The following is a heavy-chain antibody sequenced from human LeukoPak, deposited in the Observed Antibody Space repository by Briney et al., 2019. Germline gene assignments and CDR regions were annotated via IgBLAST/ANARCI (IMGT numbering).Heavy chain of an antibody. J-gene: IGHJ4*02. D-gene: IGHD3-10*01. CDR1: GFSFSSFA. V-gene: IGHV3-23*01. Sequence: GGSLRLSCAASGFSFSSFATSWVRQVPGKGLEWVSGLSGSGGRTAYADSVKGRFTISRDNSNNTLYLQMNSLRVEDTAVYYCAKSRTDYWGSGSYVGGFDHWGQGALVTVSS. CDR3: AKSRTDYWGSGSYVGGFDH. CDR2: LSGSGGRT.